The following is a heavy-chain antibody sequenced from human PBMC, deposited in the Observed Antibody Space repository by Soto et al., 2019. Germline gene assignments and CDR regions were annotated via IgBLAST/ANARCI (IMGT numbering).Heavy chain of an antibody. CDR2: IYYNGNT. CDR1: GGSISDDDYY. CDR3: ARATTVTSSFFFSALDV. D-gene: IGHD4-17*01. V-gene: IGHV4-30-4*01. Sequence: QVQLHESGPGLVKPSQTLYLTCTVSGGSISDDDYYWNWIRQSPGKGLELIGHIYYNGNTYYNPSLKSRLSMSLETSQTQFSLHLTSVIAADSAVYSCARATTVTSSFFFSALDVWGQGTTVTVSS. J-gene: IGHJ6*02.